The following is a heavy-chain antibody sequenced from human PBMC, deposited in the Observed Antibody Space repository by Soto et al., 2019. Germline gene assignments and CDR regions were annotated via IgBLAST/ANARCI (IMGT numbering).Heavy chain of an antibody. D-gene: IGHD5-12*01. CDR3: ARGGDIVATIPHDAFDI. V-gene: IGHV1-69*12. J-gene: IGHJ3*02. CDR1: GGTFSSYA. Sequence: QVQLVQSGAEVKKPGSSVKVSCKASGGTFSSYAISWVRQAPGQGLEWMGGIIPIFGTANYAQKFQGRVTITADESTSTAYMELSSLRSEDTAVYYCARGGDIVATIPHDAFDIWGQGTMVTVSS. CDR2: IIPIFGTA.